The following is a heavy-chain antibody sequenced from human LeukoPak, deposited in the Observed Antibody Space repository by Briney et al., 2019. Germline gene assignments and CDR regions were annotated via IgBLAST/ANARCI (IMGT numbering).Heavy chain of an antibody. CDR1: GYTFTGYF. CDR3: ARDNLEASWGSPGDY. J-gene: IGHJ4*02. Sequence: ASVRVSCKASGYTFTGYFLHWVRQAPGQGLEWMGWINPNSGGTNYAQKFQGRVTLTRDTSMSTAYMEISRLTSDDTAVYYCARDNLEASWGSPGDYWGQGTLVTVSS. D-gene: IGHD2-2*01. V-gene: IGHV1-2*02. CDR2: INPNSGGT.